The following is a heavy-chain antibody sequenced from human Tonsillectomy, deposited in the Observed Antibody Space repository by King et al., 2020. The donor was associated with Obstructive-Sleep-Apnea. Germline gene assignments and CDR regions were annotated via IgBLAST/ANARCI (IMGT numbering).Heavy chain of an antibody. CDR2: IYYSGTT. V-gene: IGHV4-59*01. CDR3: ARGLTVVTSSWVPFDY. J-gene: IGHJ4*02. CDR1: GGSIISYY. Sequence: QLQESGPGLVKPSETLSLTCTVSGGSIISYYWSWIRQSPGKGLEWIGYIYYSGTTNYTPSLKSRVTISEDTSKHQFSLKLSSVTAADTAVYYCARGLTVVTSSWVPFDYWGQGTLVTVSS. D-gene: IGHD4-23*01.